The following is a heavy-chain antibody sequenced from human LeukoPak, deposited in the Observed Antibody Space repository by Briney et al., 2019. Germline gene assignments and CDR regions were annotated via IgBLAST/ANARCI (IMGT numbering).Heavy chain of an antibody. V-gene: IGHV3-53*04. D-gene: IGHD1-26*01. CDR3: ARGAGNRDGLGFDC. Sequence: GGSLRLSCAASGFTVSSNYMGWVRQAPGTGLEWLSVIYTDDRTYYADSVKGRFTISRHNSKNTVDLEMKSLRSGDTAMYYCARGAGNRDGLGFDCWGQGILVTVSS. J-gene: IGHJ5*01. CDR2: IYTDDRT. CDR1: GFTVSSNY.